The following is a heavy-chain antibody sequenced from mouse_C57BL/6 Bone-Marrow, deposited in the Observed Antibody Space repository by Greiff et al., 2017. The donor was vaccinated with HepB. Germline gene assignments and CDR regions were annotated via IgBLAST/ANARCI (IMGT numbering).Heavy chain of an antibody. CDR1: GFSLTSYA. D-gene: IGHD1-1*01. CDR2: IWTGGGT. Sequence: VQLVESGPGLVAPSQSLSITCTVSGFSLTSYAISWVRQPPGKGLEWLGVIWTGGGTNYNSALKSRLSISKDNSKSQVFLKMNSLQTDDTARYYCARINYYGSRESWFAYWGQGTLVTVSA. J-gene: IGHJ3*01. CDR3: ARINYYGSRESWFAY. V-gene: IGHV2-9-1*01.